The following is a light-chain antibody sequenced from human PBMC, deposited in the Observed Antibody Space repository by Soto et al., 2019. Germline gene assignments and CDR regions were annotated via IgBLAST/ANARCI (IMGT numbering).Light chain of an antibody. CDR3: SSYRGSNAVV. CDR1: SSDVGGYNY. CDR2: EVS. Sequence: QSALTQPPSASGSPGPSVTISCTGSSSDVGGYNYVSWYQQHTGKAPKLMVYEVSKRPSGVPDRLAGSKSGNTASLTVSELQAEDEADYYCSSYRGSNAVVFGGGTKLTVL. J-gene: IGLJ2*01. V-gene: IGLV2-8*01.